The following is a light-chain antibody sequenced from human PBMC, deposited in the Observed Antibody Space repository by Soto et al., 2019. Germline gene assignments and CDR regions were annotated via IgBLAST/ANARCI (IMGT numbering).Light chain of an antibody. J-gene: IGKJ2*01. V-gene: IGKV1-39*01. CDR1: QSISSY. Sequence: DIQMTQSPSSLSASVGDRVTITCRASQSISSYLNWYQQKPGKAPKLLIYAASSLQSGVPSRFSGCGSGTDFTLTISSLQPEDFATYYCQQSYSTLYTVGQGTKLEIK. CDR3: QQSYSTLYT. CDR2: AAS.